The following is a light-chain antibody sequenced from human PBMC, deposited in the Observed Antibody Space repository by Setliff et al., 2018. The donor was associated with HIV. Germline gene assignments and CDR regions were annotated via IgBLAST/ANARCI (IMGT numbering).Light chain of an antibody. CDR3: SSYTSSSTVL. Sequence: QSALTQPASVSGSPGQSITISCTGTNSDVGSYNLVSWYQQHPGKAPKLMIYDVSNRPSGVSNRFSGSKSGNTASLTISGLQAEDEADYYCSSYTSSSTVLFGGGTKVTVL. CDR2: DVS. J-gene: IGLJ2*01. CDR1: NSDVGSYNL. V-gene: IGLV2-14*02.